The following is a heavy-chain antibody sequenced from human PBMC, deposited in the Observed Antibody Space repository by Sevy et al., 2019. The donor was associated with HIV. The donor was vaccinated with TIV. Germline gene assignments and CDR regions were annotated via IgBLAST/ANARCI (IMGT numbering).Heavy chain of an antibody. V-gene: IGHV3-30*02. CDR3: AKDTSRWYSKGFDY. CDR1: GFTFSSYG. D-gene: IGHD6-13*01. Sequence: GGSLRLSCAASGFTFSSYGMHWVRQAPGKGLEWVAFIRYDGSNKYYADSVKGRFTISRDNSKNTLYLQMNSLRAEDTAVYYCAKDTSRWYSKGFDYWGQGALVTVSS. J-gene: IGHJ4*02. CDR2: IRYDGSNK.